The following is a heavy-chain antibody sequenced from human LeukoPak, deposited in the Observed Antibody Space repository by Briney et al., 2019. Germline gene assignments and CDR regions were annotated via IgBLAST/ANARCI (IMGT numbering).Heavy chain of an antibody. CDR3: ARHRQGGIYTSSWYGFDY. CDR2: INHGGST. Sequence: SETLSLTCAVYGGSLSGYYWSWIRQPPGKGLEWIGEINHGGSTNYNPSLKSRVTIFVDTSKNHFSLQLISGTGADTAVYYCARHRQGGIYTSSWYGFDYWGQGTLVTVSS. V-gene: IGHV4-34*01. D-gene: IGHD6-13*01. CDR1: GGSLSGYY. J-gene: IGHJ4*02.